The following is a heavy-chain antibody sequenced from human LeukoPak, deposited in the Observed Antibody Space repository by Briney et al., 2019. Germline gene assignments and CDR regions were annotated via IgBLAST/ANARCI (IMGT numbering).Heavy chain of an antibody. CDR1: GFTFSNYA. CDR2: IGGGGVST. J-gene: IGHJ4*02. V-gene: IGHV3-23*01. Sequence: GGSLRLSCAASGFTFSNYAMSWVRQAPGKGLEWVSAIGGGGVSTYYADSVKGRFTISRDNSKNTLYLQMNSLRAEYTAVYYCAKDQRGYYRPFDYWGQGTLVTVSS. CDR3: AKDQRGYYRPFDY. D-gene: IGHD1-26*01.